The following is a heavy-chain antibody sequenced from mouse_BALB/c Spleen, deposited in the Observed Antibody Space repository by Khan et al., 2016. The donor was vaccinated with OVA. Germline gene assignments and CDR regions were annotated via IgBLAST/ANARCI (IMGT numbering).Heavy chain of an antibody. V-gene: IGHV1-7*01. Sequence: QVHVKQSGAELAKPGASVQMSCKASGYTFTTYWMHWVKQRPGQGLEWIGYINPTSGYTDYSENFKDKATLSADKASSTAYMQLSRLTSEDSAVYYCTRDRIDYRGQGTTLTVSS. CDR2: INPTSGYT. CDR1: GYTFTTYW. J-gene: IGHJ2*01. CDR3: TRDRIDY.